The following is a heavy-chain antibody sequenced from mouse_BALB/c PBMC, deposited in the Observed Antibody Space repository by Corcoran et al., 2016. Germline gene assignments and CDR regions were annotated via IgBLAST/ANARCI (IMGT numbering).Heavy chain of an antibody. D-gene: IGHD6-1*01. CDR3: ARSPASYGNAMDY. V-gene: IGHV8-12*01. CDR2: IYWDDDK. J-gene: IGHJ4*01. Sequence: QVTLKESGPGILQPSQTLSLTCSFSGFSLSTSGMGVSWIRQPSGKGLEWLAHIYWDDDKRYNPSLKSRLTISKDTSRNQVFLKITSVDTADTATYYCARSPASYGNAMDYWGQGTSVTVSS. CDR1: GFSLSTSGMG.